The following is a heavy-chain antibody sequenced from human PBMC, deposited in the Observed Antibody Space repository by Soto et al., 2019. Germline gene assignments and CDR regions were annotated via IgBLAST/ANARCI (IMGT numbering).Heavy chain of an antibody. CDR2: ISGSGGNT. CDR1: GFTFSSYA. D-gene: IGHD3-3*01. CDR3: AKDRGGIFGVVVYGMDV. J-gene: IGHJ6*02. V-gene: IGHV3-23*01. Sequence: GGSLRLSCAASGFTFSSYAMNWVRQAPGKGLEWVSAISGSGGNTYYADSVKGRFTISRDNSKNTLYLQMNSLRAEDTAVYYCAKDRGGIFGVVVYGMDVWGQGTTVTVSS.